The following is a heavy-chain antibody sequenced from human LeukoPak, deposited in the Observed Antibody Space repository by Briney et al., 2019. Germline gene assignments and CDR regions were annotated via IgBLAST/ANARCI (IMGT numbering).Heavy chain of an antibody. V-gene: IGHV4-38-2*01. CDR2: IYHSGST. Sequence: SETLSLTCAVSGCSISSGYYWGWIRQPPGKGLEWIGSIYHSGSTYYNPSLKSRVTISVDTSKNQFSLKLSSVTAADTAVYYCARQGSRGRIVGYFQHWGQGTLVTVSS. J-gene: IGHJ1*01. CDR3: ARQGSRGRIVGYFQH. D-gene: IGHD1-26*01. CDR1: GCSISSGYY.